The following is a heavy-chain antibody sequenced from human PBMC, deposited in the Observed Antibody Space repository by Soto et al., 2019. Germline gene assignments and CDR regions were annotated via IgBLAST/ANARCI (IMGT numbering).Heavy chain of an antibody. J-gene: IGHJ6*02. V-gene: IGHV3-74*01. Sequence: PGGSLRLSCAASGFTFSNYWVHWVRQAPGKGLVWVSRIDGDGTFTFYADSVRGRFTISRDNAKNSLYLQMNSLRAEDTALYYCAKDILACRGNYYYYYGMDFWGQGTTVTVSS. CDR2: IDGDGTFT. CDR1: GFTFSNYW. CDR3: AKDILACRGNYYYYYGMDF. D-gene: IGHD3-10*01.